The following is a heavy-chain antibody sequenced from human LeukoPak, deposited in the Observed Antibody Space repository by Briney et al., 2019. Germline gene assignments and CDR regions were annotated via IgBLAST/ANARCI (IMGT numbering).Heavy chain of an antibody. V-gene: IGHV4-39*07. D-gene: IGHD3-16*01. Sequence: PSETLSLTCTVSGASISSSSYYWGWIRQPPGKGLEWIGNIYFSGTTYYSPSLKSRVTLSIDTSKNQFSLRLNSVTAADTAVYYCARIYGDYVSGYFQHWGQGTLVTVSS. CDR3: ARIYGDYVSGYFQH. CDR1: GASISSSSYY. CDR2: IYFSGTT. J-gene: IGHJ1*01.